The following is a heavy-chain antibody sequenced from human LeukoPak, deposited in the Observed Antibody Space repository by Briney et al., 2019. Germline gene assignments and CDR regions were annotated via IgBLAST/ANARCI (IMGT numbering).Heavy chain of an antibody. CDR2: INHSGST. Sequence: SETLSLTCAVYGGSFSGYYWSWIRQPPGKGLEWIGEINHSGSTNYNPSLKSRVTISVDTSKNQFSLKLSSVTAADTAVYYCAGDGKRVVPAARRFDPWGQGTLVTVSS. CDR3: AGDGKRVVPAARRFDP. D-gene: IGHD2-2*01. J-gene: IGHJ5*02. V-gene: IGHV4-34*01. CDR1: GGSFSGYY.